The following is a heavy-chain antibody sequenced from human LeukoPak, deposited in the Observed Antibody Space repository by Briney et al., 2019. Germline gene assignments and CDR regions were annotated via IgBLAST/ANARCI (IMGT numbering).Heavy chain of an antibody. CDR2: ISYDGSNK. CDR3: ARDQIAYCGGDCPYGMDV. CDR1: GFTFSSYA. V-gene: IGHV3-30*04. D-gene: IGHD2-21*02. Sequence: GRSLRLSCAASGFTFSSYAMHWVRQAPGKGLDWVAVISYDGSNKYYADSVKGRFTISRDNSKNTLYLQMNSLRAEDTAVYYCARDQIAYCGGDCPYGMDVWGQGTTVTVSS. J-gene: IGHJ6*02.